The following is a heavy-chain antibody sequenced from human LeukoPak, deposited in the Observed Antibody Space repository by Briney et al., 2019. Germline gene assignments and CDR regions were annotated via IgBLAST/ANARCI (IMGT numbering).Heavy chain of an antibody. V-gene: IGHV3-23*01. CDR1: GFTFSNYA. CDR3: ATKQWLVRGWFDP. D-gene: IGHD6-19*01. Sequence: GGSLRLSYAASGFTFSNYAMSWVRQAPGKGLEWVSSISVSGGNTYYADSVKGRFTISRDNSKNTLYLQMNSLSAEDTAVYYCATKQWLVRGWFDPWGQGTLVTVSS. CDR2: ISVSGGNT. J-gene: IGHJ5*02.